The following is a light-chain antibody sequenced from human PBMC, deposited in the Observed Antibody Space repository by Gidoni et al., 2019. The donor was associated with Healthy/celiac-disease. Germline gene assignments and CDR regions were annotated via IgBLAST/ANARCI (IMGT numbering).Light chain of an antibody. Sequence: QSVSSYLAWYQQKPGQAPRLLIYDASNRATGIPARFSGSGSGTDFTLTISSLEPEDFAVYYCQQRSNWPPITFGQGTRLEIK. J-gene: IGKJ5*01. V-gene: IGKV3-11*01. CDR1: QSVSSY. CDR3: QQRSNWPPIT. CDR2: DAS.